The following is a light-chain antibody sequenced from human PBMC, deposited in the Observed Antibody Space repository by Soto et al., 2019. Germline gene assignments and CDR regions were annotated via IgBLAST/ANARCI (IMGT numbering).Light chain of an antibody. V-gene: IGLV2-14*01. CDR1: SRAVGGYNY. CDR2: DVS. Sequence: ALNSPASGAGAPGQSITISCPGNSRAVGGYNYVSWYQQHPGKAPKLMIYDVSNRPSGVSNRFSGSKSGNTASLTISGLQAEDEADYYCSSYTSSSSYVFGTGTKVTVL. J-gene: IGLJ1*01. CDR3: SSYTSSSSYV.